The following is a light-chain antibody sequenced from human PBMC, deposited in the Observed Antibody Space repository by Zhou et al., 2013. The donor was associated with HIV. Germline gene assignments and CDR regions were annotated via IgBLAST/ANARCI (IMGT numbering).Light chain of an antibody. CDR2: GAS. Sequence: EIVLTQSPGTLSLSPGEGATLSCRASHTISANYLAWYQQKPGQAPRLLVYGASTRATGIPDRFSGSGSGTEFTLNISRVEAGDIGVYYCMQGVHLPYTFGQGTNLEIK. J-gene: IGKJ2*01. V-gene: IGKV3-20*01. CDR3: MQGVHLPYT. CDR1: HTISANY.